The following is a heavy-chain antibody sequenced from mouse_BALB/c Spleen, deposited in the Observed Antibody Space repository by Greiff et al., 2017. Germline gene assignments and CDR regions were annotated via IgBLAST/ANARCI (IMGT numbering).Heavy chain of an antibody. V-gene: IGHV5-6*02. Sequence: EVMLVESGGDLVKPGGSLKLSCAASGFTFSSYGMSWVRQTPDKRLEWVATISSGGSYTYYPDSVKGRFTISRDNAKNTLYLQMSSLKSEDTAMYYCARRSYRYDVFDYWGQGTTLTVSS. J-gene: IGHJ2*01. CDR1: GFTFSSYG. CDR2: ISSGGSYT. D-gene: IGHD2-14*01. CDR3: ARRSYRYDVFDY.